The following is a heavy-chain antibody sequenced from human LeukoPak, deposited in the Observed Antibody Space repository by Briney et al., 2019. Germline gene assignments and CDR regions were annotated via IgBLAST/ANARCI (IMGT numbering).Heavy chain of an antibody. CDR3: ARAGATVTRHFDY. CDR2: ISAKNGDT. J-gene: IGHJ4*02. CDR1: GYNFIIFG. V-gene: IGHV1-18*04. D-gene: IGHD4-17*01. Sequence: ASVKVSCKTSGYNFIIFGMSWVRQAPGQGLEWMGWISAKNGDTNSVEKLQGRVTMTTDTSTSTAYMELRSLTPDDTAVYYCARAGATVTRHFDYWGQGTLVIVSS.